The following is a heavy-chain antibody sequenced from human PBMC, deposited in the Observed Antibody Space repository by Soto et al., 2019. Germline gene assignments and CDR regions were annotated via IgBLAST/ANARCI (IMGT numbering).Heavy chain of an antibody. J-gene: IGHJ2*01. CDR1: DGSISSYY. D-gene: IGHD1-20*01. CDR3: ARRITGDPHFDL. V-gene: IGHV4-59*12. CDR2: VYSNGDT. Sequence: QLQLQESGPGLVKPSETLSLTCTVSDGSISSYYWSWIRQPPGKALEWIGYVYSNGDTSFNPSLKRRVTISVDTSRNRFSLRLNSVTAADTAVYYCARRITGDPHFDLWGRGTLVTVSS.